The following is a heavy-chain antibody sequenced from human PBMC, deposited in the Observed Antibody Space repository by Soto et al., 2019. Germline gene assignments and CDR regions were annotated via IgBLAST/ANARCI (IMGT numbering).Heavy chain of an antibody. CDR2: TYYRSKWYN. D-gene: IGHD2-15*01. CDR1: GDSVSSNSGA. CDR3: AREDVVVVVTATFYYYYGMDV. V-gene: IGHV6-1*01. J-gene: IGHJ6*02. Sequence: SQTLSLTCAISGDSVSSNSGAWNWIRQSPSRGLEWLGRTYYRSKWYNDYAVSVKSRVTITPDTSKNQFSLHLNPVTPEDTAVYYCAREDVVVVVTATFYYYYGMDVWGQGTTVTVSS.